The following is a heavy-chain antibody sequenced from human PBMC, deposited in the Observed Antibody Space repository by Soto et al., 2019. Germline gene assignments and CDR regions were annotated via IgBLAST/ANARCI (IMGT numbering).Heavy chain of an antibody. Sequence: GGSLRLSCVASGFTFTNTWMTWVRQAPGKGLEWVGRIKSNPDGGTTDYAASVKGRFTISRDDPQKTSFLHMGSLRPEDTAVYYCSTIIVATARARFDPWGQGTLVTVSS. D-gene: IGHD2-21*01. V-gene: IGHV3-15*01. J-gene: IGHJ5*02. CDR1: GFTFTNTW. CDR2: IKSNPDGGTT. CDR3: STIIVATARARFDP.